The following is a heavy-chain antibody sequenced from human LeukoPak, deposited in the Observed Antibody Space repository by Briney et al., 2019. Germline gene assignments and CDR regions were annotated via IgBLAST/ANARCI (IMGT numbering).Heavy chain of an antibody. CDR1: GFTFTSSA. J-gene: IGHJ4*02. CDR2: IVVGSGNT. V-gene: IGHV1-58*01. Sequence: SVKVSCKASGFTFTSSAVQWVRQARGQRLEWIGWIVVGSGNTNYAQKFQERVTITRDMSTSTAYMELSSLRSEDTAVYYCAAGPDYYDSSGYSYYFDYWGQGTLVTVSS. CDR3: AAGPDYYDSSGYSYYFDY. D-gene: IGHD3-22*01.